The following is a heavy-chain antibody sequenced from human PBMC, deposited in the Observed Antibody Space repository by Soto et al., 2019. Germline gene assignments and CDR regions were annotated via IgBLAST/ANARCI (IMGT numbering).Heavy chain of an antibody. V-gene: IGHV4-59*01. Sequence: SETLSLTCTVSGGSISSYYWSWIRQPPGKGLEWIGYIYYSGSTNYNPSLKSRVTISVDTSKNQFSLKLSSLTAADTAVYYCARTDIVAYYYYYYMDVWGKGTTVTVSS. CDR2: IYYSGST. J-gene: IGHJ6*03. CDR3: ARTDIVAYYYYYYMDV. CDR1: GGSISSYY. D-gene: IGHD5-12*01.